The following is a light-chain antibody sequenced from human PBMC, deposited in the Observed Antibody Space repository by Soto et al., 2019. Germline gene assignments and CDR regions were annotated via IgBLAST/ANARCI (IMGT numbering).Light chain of an antibody. CDR3: TSYTITHIPVI. CDR1: SNDIGGYNY. V-gene: IGLV2-14*01. CDR2: EVS. Sequence: QSALSQPASVSGSPGQSITISCTGISNDIGGYNYVSWLQQHPGEAPKLIIYEVSNRPSGVSNRFSGSKSGNTASLTITGLQPEDEASYYCTSYTITHIPVIFGGGTQLTVL. J-gene: IGLJ7*01.